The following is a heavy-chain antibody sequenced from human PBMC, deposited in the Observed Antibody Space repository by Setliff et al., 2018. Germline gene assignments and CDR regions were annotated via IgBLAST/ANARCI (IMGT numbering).Heavy chain of an antibody. D-gene: IGHD2-15*01. CDR1: GLTFSTYG. V-gene: IGHV3-30*02. Sequence: GESLRLSCAASGLTFSTYGMHWVRQAPGKGLEWVAYIWYDGSNKYYVDSVKGRFTVSRDNSKDTLYLQMNSLRVEDSAIYYCVCFSWRGCSGDTCYSGDDSFDMWGQGTEVTVSS. J-gene: IGHJ3*02. CDR3: VCFSWRGCSGDTCYSGDDSFDM. CDR2: IWYDGSNK.